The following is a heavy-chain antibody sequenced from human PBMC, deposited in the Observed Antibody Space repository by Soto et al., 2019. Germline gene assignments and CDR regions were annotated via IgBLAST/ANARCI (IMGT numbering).Heavy chain of an antibody. Sequence: GGSLTLSCAASGFTFSSYAMHWVRKSPGKGLEWVAVISYDGSNKYYADSVKGRFTISRDNSKNTLYLQMNSLRAEDTAVYYCASAGSSGYPYYFDYWGQGTLVTVSS. CDR3: ASAGSSGYPYYFDY. CDR1: GFTFSSYA. D-gene: IGHD3-22*01. J-gene: IGHJ4*02. V-gene: IGHV3-30-3*01. CDR2: ISYDGSNK.